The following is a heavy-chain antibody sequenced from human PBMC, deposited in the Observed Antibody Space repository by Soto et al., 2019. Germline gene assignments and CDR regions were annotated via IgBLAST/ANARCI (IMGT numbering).Heavy chain of an antibody. V-gene: IGHV5-51*01. Sequence: GESLKISCKGSGFSFTSHWIAWVRQMPGKGLECMGIIYPRDSDTRYNPSFQGQITISVDSSISTAYLQWSSLKTSDSAFYYCAKTLVAGAFDIWGQGTMVTVSS. J-gene: IGHJ3*02. D-gene: IGHD2-8*02. CDR3: AKTLVAGAFDI. CDR2: IYPRDSDT. CDR1: GFSFTSHW.